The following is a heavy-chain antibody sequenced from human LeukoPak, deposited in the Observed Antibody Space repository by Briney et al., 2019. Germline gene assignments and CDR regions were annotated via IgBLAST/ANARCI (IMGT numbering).Heavy chain of an antibody. Sequence: PSETLSLTCTVSGGSISSYYWSWIRQPPGKGLEWIGYIYYSGSTIYNPSLKSRVTISVDTSKNQFSLKFSYVTAADTAVYYCASRSLRATYFDYWGQGTLVTVSS. D-gene: IGHD1-26*01. CDR1: GGSISSYY. CDR3: ASRSLRATYFDY. V-gene: IGHV4-59*08. J-gene: IGHJ4*02. CDR2: IYYSGST.